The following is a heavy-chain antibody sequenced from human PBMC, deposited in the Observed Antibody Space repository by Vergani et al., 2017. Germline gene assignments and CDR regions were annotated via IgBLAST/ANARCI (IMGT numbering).Heavy chain of an antibody. CDR3: TTVWGCSSTSCHTHAPKFDY. J-gene: IGHJ4*02. V-gene: IGHV3-15*01. CDR2: IKSKTDGGTT. D-gene: IGHD2-2*01. Sequence: EVQLLESGGGLVQPGGSLRLSCAASGFTFSSYAMSWVRQAPGKGLEWVGRIKSKTDGGTTDYAAPVKGRFTISRDDSKNTLYLQMNSLKTEDTAVYYCTTVWGCSSTSCHTHAPKFDYWGQGTLVTVSS. CDR1: GFTFSSYA.